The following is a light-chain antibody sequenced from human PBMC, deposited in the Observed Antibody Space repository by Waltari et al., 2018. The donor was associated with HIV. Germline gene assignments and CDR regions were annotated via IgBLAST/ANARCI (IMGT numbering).Light chain of an antibody. CDR2: GAS. CDR1: QSISSN. J-gene: IGKJ2*01. CDR3: QQYNNWYT. Sequence: EIVMTQSPAPLSVSPGERATLPCRASQSISSNLAWYQQKPGQAPRLLIYGASTRATGIPARFSGSGSGTEFTLTISSLQSEDFAVYYCQQYNNWYTFGQGTKLEIK. V-gene: IGKV3-15*01.